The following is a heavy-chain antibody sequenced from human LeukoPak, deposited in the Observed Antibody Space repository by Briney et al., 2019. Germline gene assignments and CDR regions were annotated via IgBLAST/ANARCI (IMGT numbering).Heavy chain of an antibody. CDR3: AKVGYCTSTSCQREFDY. CDR2: ISGSGDNT. Sequence: PGGSLRLSCAASGFTFSSYAMSWVRQAPGKGLEWVSGISGSGDNTYYADSVKGRFTISRDNSKNTLYLQMNSLRAEDTAVYYCAKVGYCTSTSCQREFDYWGQGTLVTVSS. V-gene: IGHV3-23*01. D-gene: IGHD2-2*01. CDR1: GFTFSSYA. J-gene: IGHJ4*02.